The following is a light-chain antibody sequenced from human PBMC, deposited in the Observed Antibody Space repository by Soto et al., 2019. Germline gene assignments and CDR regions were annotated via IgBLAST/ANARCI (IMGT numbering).Light chain of an antibody. J-gene: IGKJ1*01. CDR1: QSVSSD. CDR3: QQYNSWHSKMA. CDR2: GAS. V-gene: IGKV3-15*01. Sequence: VVTQSPATLSVFPGEIATLSCRASQSVSSDLAWYQQRPGQAPRLLIYGASTRSTGIPARFRGSGSGTEFRLNISSLHSEDFAAYQCQQYNSWHSKMAFGRGTKVEIK.